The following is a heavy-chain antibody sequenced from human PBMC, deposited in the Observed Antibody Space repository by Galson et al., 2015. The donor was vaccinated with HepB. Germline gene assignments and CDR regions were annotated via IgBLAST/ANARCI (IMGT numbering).Heavy chain of an antibody. J-gene: IGHJ3*02. V-gene: IGHV3-21*01. CDR2: ISSSSSYI. D-gene: IGHD2-2*01. CDR1: GFTFSSYS. Sequence: SLRLSCAASGFTFSSYSMNWVRQAPGKGLEWVSSISSSSSYIYYADSVKGRFTISRDNAKNSLYLQMNSLRAEDTAVYYCAREWDIVVVPATIIPEAFDIWGQGTMVTVSS. CDR3: AREWDIVVVPATIIPEAFDI.